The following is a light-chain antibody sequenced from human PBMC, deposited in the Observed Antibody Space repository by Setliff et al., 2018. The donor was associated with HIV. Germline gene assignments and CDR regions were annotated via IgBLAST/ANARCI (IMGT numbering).Light chain of an antibody. Sequence: QSVLTQPPSVSGAPGQRVTISCTGSSSNIGAGYDVHWYQQVPGTAPKLLIYGNINRPSGVPDRFSGSKSGTSASLAITGLQAEDEADYYCQSYDSSPSGLYVFGTGTKVTVL. CDR2: GNI. J-gene: IGLJ1*01. CDR1: SSNIGAGYD. V-gene: IGLV1-40*01. CDR3: QSYDSSPSGLYV.